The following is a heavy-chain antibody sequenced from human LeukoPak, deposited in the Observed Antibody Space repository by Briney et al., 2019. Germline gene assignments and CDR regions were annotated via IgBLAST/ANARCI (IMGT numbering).Heavy chain of an antibody. V-gene: IGHV3-7*01. CDR1: GFSFSTYW. CDR3: VSGGHVDY. Sequence: PGGSLRLSCAASGFSFSTYWMTWVRQSPGKGLEWVAKINQDGSEKNYVDSVKGRFTISRDNAKNSLYLQMDSLRAEDTAAYYCVSGGHVDYFGQGTLVTVSS. CDR2: INQDGSEK. D-gene: IGHD3-10*01. J-gene: IGHJ4*02.